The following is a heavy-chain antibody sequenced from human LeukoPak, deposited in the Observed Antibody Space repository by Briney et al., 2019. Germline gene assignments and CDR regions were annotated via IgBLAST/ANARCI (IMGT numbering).Heavy chain of an antibody. CDR3: ARFGSWGRYYFDY. Sequence: PSETLSLTCTVSGGSISSYYWSWIRQPPGKGLEWIGYIYYSGSTNYNPSLKSRVTISVDTSKNQISLKLSSVTAADTAVYYCARFGSWGRYYFDYWGQGTLVTVSS. D-gene: IGHD3-16*01. V-gene: IGHV4-59*08. CDR2: IYYSGST. CDR1: GGSISSYY. J-gene: IGHJ4*02.